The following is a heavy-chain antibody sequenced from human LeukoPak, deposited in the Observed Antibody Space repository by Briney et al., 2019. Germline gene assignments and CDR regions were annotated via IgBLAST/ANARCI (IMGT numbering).Heavy chain of an antibody. CDR2: IYYSGST. Sequence: SETLSLTCTVSGGSISSYYWSWLRQPPGKGLEWIGYIYYSGSTNYNPSLKSRVTISVDTSKNQFSLKLSSVTAADTAVYYCARDVDGYNFYYFDYWGQGTLVTVSS. CDR3: ARDVDGYNFYYFDY. CDR1: GGSISSYY. J-gene: IGHJ4*02. V-gene: IGHV4-59*01. D-gene: IGHD5-24*01.